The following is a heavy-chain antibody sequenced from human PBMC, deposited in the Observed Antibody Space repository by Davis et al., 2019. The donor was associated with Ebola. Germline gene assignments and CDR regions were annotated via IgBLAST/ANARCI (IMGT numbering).Heavy chain of an antibody. V-gene: IGHV1-18*01. CDR3: ARDSTTVTTIWFDP. CDR1: GYTFSGYA. J-gene: IGHJ5*02. D-gene: IGHD4-17*01. CDR2: INAYNGHT. Sequence: AASVKVSCKTSGYTFSGYAISWARQAPGQGPEWIGRINAYNGHTNYAQNFQGRVTVSTDTSTSIAYMELRSLRSDDTVLYYCARDSTTVTTIWFDPWGQGTLVTVSS.